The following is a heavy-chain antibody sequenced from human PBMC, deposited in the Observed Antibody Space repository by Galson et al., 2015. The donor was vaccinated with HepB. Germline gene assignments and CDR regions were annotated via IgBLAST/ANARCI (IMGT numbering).Heavy chain of an antibody. J-gene: IGHJ3*02. D-gene: IGHD3-10*01. CDR2: ISSNGGRT. CDR1: VFTFSAYA. Sequence: SLRLSCAASVFTFSAYAMHWVRQAPGKGLEYVSAISSNGGRTYYADSVKGRFTISRDNSKNTVYLQMSSLRVEDTALYYCVKGWLLRLLWFGEVNAFDIWGQGTMVTVSS. V-gene: IGHV3-64D*06. CDR3: VKGWLLRLLWFGEVNAFDI.